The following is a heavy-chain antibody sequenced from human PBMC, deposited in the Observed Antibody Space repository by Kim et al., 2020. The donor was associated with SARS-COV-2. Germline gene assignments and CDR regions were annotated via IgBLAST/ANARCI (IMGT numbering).Heavy chain of an antibody. D-gene: IGHD6-25*01. J-gene: IGHJ3*01. V-gene: IGHV3-30*04. CDR1: GFTLSSYA. Sequence: GGSLRLSCVASGFTLSSYAMHWVRQAPGKGLEWLEIISYDGNNQYYADSVRGRFTISREISKNTLFLQMNSLRGDDTSTYYCARIKAAASTGDAFDVWGQGTMVIVSS. CDR3: ARIKAAASTGDAFDV. CDR2: ISYDGNNQ.